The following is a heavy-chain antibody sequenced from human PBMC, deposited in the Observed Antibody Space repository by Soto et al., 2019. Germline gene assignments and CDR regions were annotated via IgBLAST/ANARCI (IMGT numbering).Heavy chain of an antibody. Sequence: GESLKISCRASGYSFPTHWISWVRQMPGKGLEWMGRIDPSDSKTYYSPSFQGHVTISADKSTSTAYLQLNNLKASDTAMYYCARLSDYWGQGTQVTVS. CDR2: IDPSDSKT. CDR1: GYSFPTHW. CDR3: ARLSDY. V-gene: IGHV5-10-1*01. J-gene: IGHJ4*02.